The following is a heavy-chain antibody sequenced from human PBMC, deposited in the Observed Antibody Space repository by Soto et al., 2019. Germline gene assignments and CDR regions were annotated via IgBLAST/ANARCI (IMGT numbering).Heavy chain of an antibody. CDR3: ARPFPSGYSYGYYYYGMDV. J-gene: IGHJ6*02. V-gene: IGHV4-59*08. D-gene: IGHD5-18*01. Sequence: SETLSLTCTVSGGSISSYYWSWIRQPPGKGLEWIGYIYYSGSTNYNPSLKSRVTISVDTSKNQFSLKLSSVTAADTAVYYCARPFPSGYSYGYYYYGMDVWGQGTTVTVSS. CDR2: IYYSGST. CDR1: GGSISSYY.